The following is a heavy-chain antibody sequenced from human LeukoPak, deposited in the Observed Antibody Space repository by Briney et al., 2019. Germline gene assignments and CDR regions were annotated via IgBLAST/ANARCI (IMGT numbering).Heavy chain of an antibody. CDR1: GFTFSTSW. CDR2: ITSDGSST. CDR3: ARDRNYGDPLDY. J-gene: IGHJ4*02. V-gene: IGHV3-74*01. D-gene: IGHD4-17*01. Sequence: GGSLRLSCAASGFTFSTSWMRWVRQGPGKGLVWVSRITSDGSSTSYADSVRGRFTISRDNAKNTLYLQMNSLRAEDTAVYYCARDRNYGDPLDYWGQGTVVTVSS.